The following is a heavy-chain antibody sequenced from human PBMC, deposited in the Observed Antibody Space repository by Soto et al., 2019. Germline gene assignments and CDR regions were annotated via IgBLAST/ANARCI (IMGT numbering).Heavy chain of an antibody. V-gene: IGHV1-18*01. CDR3: ARSGAIPGFLEWLPKYYYYYYYMDV. CDR2: ISAYNGNT. CDR1: GYTFTSYG. Sequence: GASVKVSCKASGYTFTSYGISWVRQAPGQGLEWMGWISAYNGNTNYAQKLQGRVTMTTDTSTSTAYMELRSLRSDDTAVYYCARSGAIPGFLEWLPKYYYYYYYMDVWGKGTTVTVSS. J-gene: IGHJ6*03. D-gene: IGHD3-3*01.